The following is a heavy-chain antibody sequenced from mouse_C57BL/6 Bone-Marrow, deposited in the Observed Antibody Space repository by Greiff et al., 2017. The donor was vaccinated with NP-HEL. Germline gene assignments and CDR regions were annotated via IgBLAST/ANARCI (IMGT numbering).Heavy chain of an antibody. V-gene: IGHV14-4*01. CDR1: GFNIKDDY. CDR3: TTRVYYYFDY. Sequence: VQLQQSGAELVRPGASVKLSCTASGFNIKDDYMHWVKQRPEQGLEWIGWIDPENGDTEYASKFQGKATITADTSSNTAYLQLSSLTSEDAAVSYCTTRVYYYFDYWGQGTTLTVSA. J-gene: IGHJ2*01. D-gene: IGHD1-1*01. CDR2: IDPENGDT.